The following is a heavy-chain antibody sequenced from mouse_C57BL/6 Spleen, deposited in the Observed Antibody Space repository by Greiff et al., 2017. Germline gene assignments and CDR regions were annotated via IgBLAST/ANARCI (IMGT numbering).Heavy chain of an antibody. CDR1: GFTFSSYT. Sequence: EVHLVESGGGLVKPGGSLKLSCAASGFTFSSYTMSWVRQTPEKRLEWVATISGGGGNTYYPDSVKGRFTISRDNAKNTLYLQMSSLRSEDTALYYCARRWSYYFDYWGQGTTLTVSS. CDR2: ISGGGGNT. D-gene: IGHD2-3*01. J-gene: IGHJ2*01. CDR3: ARRWSYYFDY. V-gene: IGHV5-9*01.